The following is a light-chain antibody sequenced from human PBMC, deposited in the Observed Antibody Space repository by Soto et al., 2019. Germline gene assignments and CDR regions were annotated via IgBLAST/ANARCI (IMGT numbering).Light chain of an antibody. Sequence: DIVMTQSPDSLAVSLGERATINCKSSQSVLVTPDNKNKLAWYQQKPGQPPRLLIYWAFFRESGVPDRFSGSGSGTDFTLTISSLRAEDVAVYYCQQYFIAPFTFGGGTKVEIK. CDR1: QSVLVTPDNKNK. J-gene: IGKJ4*01. CDR3: QQYFIAPFT. V-gene: IGKV4-1*01. CDR2: WAF.